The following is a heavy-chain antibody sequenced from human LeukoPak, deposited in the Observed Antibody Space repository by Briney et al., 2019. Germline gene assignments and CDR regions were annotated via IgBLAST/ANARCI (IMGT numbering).Heavy chain of an antibody. Sequence: PSQSLSLTCTVSGGSISSGCYYWSWIRQPAGKGLEWIGRIYTSGSTDNNASLKSRVTISVDTSKNHFSLKLSSVTAADTAVYYCARGLSGTQIAARIQEGRYYYYYMDVWGKGTTVTVSS. J-gene: IGHJ6*03. CDR1: GGSISSGCYY. D-gene: IGHD6-13*01. CDR2: IYTSGST. V-gene: IGHV4-61*02. CDR3: ARGLSGTQIAARIQEGRYYYYYMDV.